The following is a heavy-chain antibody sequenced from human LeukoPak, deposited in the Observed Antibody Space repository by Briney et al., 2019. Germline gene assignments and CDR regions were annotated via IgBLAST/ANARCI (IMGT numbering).Heavy chain of an antibody. J-gene: IGHJ4*02. V-gene: IGHV1-69*13. CDR3: ARDSGSGNNDY. CDR1: GGTFTSYA. Sequence: GASVKVSCKASGGTFTSYAISWVRQAPGQGLEWMGGIIPIFGTANYAQKFQGRVTITADESTSTAYMELSSLRSEDAAVYYCARDSGSGNNDYWGQGTLVTVSS. D-gene: IGHD1-26*01. CDR2: IIPIFGTA.